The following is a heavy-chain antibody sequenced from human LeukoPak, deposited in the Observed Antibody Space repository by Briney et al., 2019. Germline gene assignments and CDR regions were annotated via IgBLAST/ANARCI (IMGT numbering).Heavy chain of an antibody. V-gene: IGHV3-21*01. CDR3: ARDAVTAIRPYFDY. CDR2: ISISSSYI. J-gene: IGHJ4*02. D-gene: IGHD2-21*02. Sequence: GGSLRLSCAASGFTFSSYSMNWVRQAPGKGLEWVSSISISSSYIYYADSVKGRFTISRDNAKNSLYLQMNSLRAEDTAVYYCARDAVTAIRPYFDYWGQGTLVTVSS. CDR1: GFTFSSYS.